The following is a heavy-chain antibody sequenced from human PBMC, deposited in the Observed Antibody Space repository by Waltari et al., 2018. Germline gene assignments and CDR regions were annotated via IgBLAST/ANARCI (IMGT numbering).Heavy chain of an antibody. CDR3: ARVDTYYDFWSGYYDGNWFDP. CDR1: GYTFTGYY. Sequence: QVQLVQSGAEVKKPGASVKVSCKASGYTFTGYYMHWVRQAPGQGLEWMGRINPNSGGTNYAQKFQGRVTMTRDTSISTAYMELSRLRSDDTAVYDCARVDTYYDFWSGYYDGNWFDPWGQGTLVTVSS. CDR2: INPNSGGT. V-gene: IGHV1-2*06. D-gene: IGHD3-3*01. J-gene: IGHJ5*02.